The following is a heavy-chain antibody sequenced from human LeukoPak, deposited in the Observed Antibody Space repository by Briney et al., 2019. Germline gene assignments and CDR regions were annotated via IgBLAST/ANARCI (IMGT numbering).Heavy chain of an antibody. CDR1: GYTFTSYY. J-gene: IGHJ5*02. D-gene: IGHD2-15*01. CDR3: ARGVTTKYCSGGSCYFEASLDP. V-gene: IGHV1-2*02. Sequence: GASVKVSCKASGYTFTSYYMHWVRQAPGQGLEWMGWINPNSGGTNYAQKFQGRVTMTRDTSISTAYMELSRLRSDDTAVYYCARGVTTKYCSGGSCYFEASLDPWGQGTLVTVSS. CDR2: INPNSGGT.